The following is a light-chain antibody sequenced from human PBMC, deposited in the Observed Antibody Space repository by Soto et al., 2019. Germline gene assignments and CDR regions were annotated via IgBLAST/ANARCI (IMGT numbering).Light chain of an antibody. CDR1: STDVGGYNS. Sequence: QSVLTQPASVSGSPGQSITISCTGTSTDVGGYNSVSWYQQQPGKAPKLMIYEVTNRPSGVSNRFSGSKSANAASLTISGLLAEDEADYYCSSYSTSSTWVFGGGTKLTVL. CDR3: SSYSTSSTWV. V-gene: IGLV2-14*01. CDR2: EVT. J-gene: IGLJ3*02.